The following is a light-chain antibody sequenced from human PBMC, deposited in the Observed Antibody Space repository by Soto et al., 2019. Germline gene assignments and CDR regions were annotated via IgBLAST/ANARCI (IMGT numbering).Light chain of an antibody. CDR3: QVWDSSSDHYV. CDR2: YDS. J-gene: IGLJ1*01. V-gene: IGLV3-21*04. Sequence: SYVLTQPPSVSVAPGQTARITCGGKNIGSKRVHRYQQKPGQAPVLVIYYDSDRPSGIPERFSGSNSGNTATLTISIVESGDEADYYCQVWDSSSDHYVFGTGTKLNVL. CDR1: NIGSKR.